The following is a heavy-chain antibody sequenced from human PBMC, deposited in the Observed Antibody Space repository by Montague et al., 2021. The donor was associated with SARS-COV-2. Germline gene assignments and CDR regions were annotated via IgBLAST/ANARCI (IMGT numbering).Heavy chain of an antibody. Sequence: SETLSLTCAVYGGSFSGYYWSWIRQPPGKGLEWIGEINHSGSTIYNPSLKSRVTISEDTSKSQFSLKLSSVTAADTAVYYCARGGGNILTNYYYYYYLDVWGTGTTVTVSS. CDR3: ARGGGNILTNYYYYYYLDV. V-gene: IGHV4-34*01. CDR1: GGSFSGYY. J-gene: IGHJ6*03. CDR2: INHSGST. D-gene: IGHD4-23*01.